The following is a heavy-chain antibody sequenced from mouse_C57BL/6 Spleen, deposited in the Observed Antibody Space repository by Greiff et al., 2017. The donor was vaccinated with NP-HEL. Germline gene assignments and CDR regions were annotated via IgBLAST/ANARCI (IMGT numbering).Heavy chain of an antibody. CDR3: ARRRFTTVVEERKNYYFDY. Sequence: EVQGVESGGDLVKPGGSLKLSCAASGFTFSSYGMSWVRQTPDKRLEWVATISSGGSYTYYPDRVKGRFTISRDNAKNTLYLQMSSLKTEDTAMYYCARRRFTTVVEERKNYYFDYWGQGTTLTVSS. CDR1: GFTFSSYG. V-gene: IGHV5-6*01. D-gene: IGHD1-1*01. CDR2: ISSGGSYT. J-gene: IGHJ2*01.